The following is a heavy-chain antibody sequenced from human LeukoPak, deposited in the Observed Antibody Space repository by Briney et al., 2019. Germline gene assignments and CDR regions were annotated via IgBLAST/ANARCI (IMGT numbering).Heavy chain of an antibody. CDR3: ARDETYHDILTGNDNDAFDI. J-gene: IGHJ3*02. CDR1: GFTFSSYS. V-gene: IGHV3-21*01. Sequence: GGSLRLSCAASGFTFSSYSMNWVRQAPGKGLEWVSSISSSSSYIYYADSVKGRFTISRDNAKNSLYLQMNSLRAEDTAVYYCARDETYHDILTGNDNDAFDIWGQGTMVTVSS. CDR2: ISSSSSYI. D-gene: IGHD3-9*01.